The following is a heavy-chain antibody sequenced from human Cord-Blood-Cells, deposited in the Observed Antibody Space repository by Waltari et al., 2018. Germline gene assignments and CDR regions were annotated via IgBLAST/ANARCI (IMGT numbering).Heavy chain of an antibody. CDR2: RWYDGSNK. CDR1: GFTFSSYG. CDR3: SAEMNGLNV. J-gene: IGHJ6*02. D-gene: IGHD1-1*01. V-gene: IGHV3-33*01. Sequence: QVQLVESGGGVVQPGRSLRLSCAASGFTFSSYGMHWVRQAPGRGLEWVAVRWYDGSNKYYADSVKGRFTISRDNSKNTLYLQMNSLRAEDTAVYYCSAEMNGLNVWGQGTTVTVSS.